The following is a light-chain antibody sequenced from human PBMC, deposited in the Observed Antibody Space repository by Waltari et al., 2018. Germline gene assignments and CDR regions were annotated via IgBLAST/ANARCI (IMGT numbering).Light chain of an antibody. J-gene: IGKJ1*01. CDR3: QHYDNSPLT. CDR2: GAS. CDR1: RSVTGNY. Sequence: VFTQSPATLSLSRGNRATISCRPSRSVTGNYLAWYQQKPGQAPRLLIYGASSMAAGIPDRFSGSGSRTDFTLIISRLEPEDFAVYYCQHYDNSPLTFGQGTKVEIK. V-gene: IGKV3-20*01.